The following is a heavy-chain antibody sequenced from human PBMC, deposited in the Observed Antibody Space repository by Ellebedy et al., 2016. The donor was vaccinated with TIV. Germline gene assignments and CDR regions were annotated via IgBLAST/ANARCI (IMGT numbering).Heavy chain of an antibody. J-gene: IGHJ4*02. V-gene: IGHV3-7*01. CDR2: INQDGGRK. D-gene: IGHD2-15*01. CDR3: SRGSVVAADLDF. CDR1: GYTFDNHW. Sequence: GESLKISXAGSGYTFDNHWMTWVRQAPGKGLEWVANINQDGGRKDYVDSVRGRFTISRDNPKDSLYLQLNNLRAEDTAVYYCSRGSVVAADLDFWGQGTLVTVSS.